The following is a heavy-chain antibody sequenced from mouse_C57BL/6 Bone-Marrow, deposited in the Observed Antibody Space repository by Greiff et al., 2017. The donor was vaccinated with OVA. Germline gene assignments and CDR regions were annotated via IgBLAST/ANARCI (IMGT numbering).Heavy chain of an antibody. CDR2: INPYNGDT. J-gene: IGHJ1*03. V-gene: IGHV1-20*01. CDR3: ARSLYYGSSYWYFDV. Sequence: VQLQQSGPELVKPGDSVKISCKASGYSFTGYFMNWVMQSHGKSLEWIGRINPYNGDTFYNQKFKGKATLTVDKSSSTAHMELRSLTSEDSAVYYCARSLYYGSSYWYFDVWGTGTTVTVSS. D-gene: IGHD1-1*01. CDR1: GYSFTGYF.